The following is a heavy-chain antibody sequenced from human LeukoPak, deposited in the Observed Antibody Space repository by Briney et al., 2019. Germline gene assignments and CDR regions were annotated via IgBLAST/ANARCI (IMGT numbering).Heavy chain of an antibody. CDR3: ARILYCTSISCYSS. CDR1: GFTFSNYW. Sequence: GGSLRLSCAASGFTFSNYWMHWVRQAPGKGLVWVSRIDPDGSNTTYADSVKGRFTISRDNAKSTLYLQMNSLRAEGTAVYYCARILYCTSISCYSSWGQGTLVTVSS. CDR2: IDPDGSNT. D-gene: IGHD2-2*01. V-gene: IGHV3-74*01. J-gene: IGHJ1*01.